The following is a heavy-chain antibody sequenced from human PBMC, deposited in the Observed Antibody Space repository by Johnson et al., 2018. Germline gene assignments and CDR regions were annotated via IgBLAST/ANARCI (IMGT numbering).Heavy chain of an antibody. V-gene: IGHV3-66*02. D-gene: IGHD2-21*02. CDR1: GFTVSSNF. CDR3: ARGRGTAEHGYYYYMDV. CDR2: IYIDGST. J-gene: IGHJ6*03. Sequence: VQLQESGGGLVQPGGSLRLSCGASGFTVSSNFMSWVRQAPGKGLEWVSVIYIDGSTYYADSVKGRFTISRDTSKNTLYLQMKSLRPEDTAVYYCARGRGTAEHGYYYYMDVLGKVTTVTVSS.